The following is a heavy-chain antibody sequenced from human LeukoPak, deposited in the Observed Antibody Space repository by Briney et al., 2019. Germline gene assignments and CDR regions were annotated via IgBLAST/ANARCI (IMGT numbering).Heavy chain of an antibody. D-gene: IGHD6-13*01. V-gene: IGHV1-69*13. Sequence: SVKVSCKASGGTFSSYAISWVRQAPGQGLELMGGIIPIFGTANYAQKFQGRVTITADESTSTAYMELSSLRSEDTAVYYCARPTKAAAAGTRDFDYWGQGTLVTVSS. CDR1: GGTFSSYA. J-gene: IGHJ4*02. CDR2: IIPIFGTA. CDR3: ARPTKAAAAGTRDFDY.